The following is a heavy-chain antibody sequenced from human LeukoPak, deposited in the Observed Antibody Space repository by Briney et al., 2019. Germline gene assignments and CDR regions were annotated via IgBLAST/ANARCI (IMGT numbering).Heavy chain of an antibody. CDR3: ARMVANYVWGSYRYGFDP. J-gene: IGHJ5*02. V-gene: IGHV4-34*01. Sequence: ASETLSLTCAVYGGSFSGYYWSWIRQPPGKGLEWIGEINHSGSTNYNPSLKSRVTISVDTSKNQFSLKLSSVTAADTAAYYCARMVANYVWGSYRYGFDPWGQGTLVTVSS. CDR1: GGSFSGYY. D-gene: IGHD3-16*02. CDR2: INHSGST.